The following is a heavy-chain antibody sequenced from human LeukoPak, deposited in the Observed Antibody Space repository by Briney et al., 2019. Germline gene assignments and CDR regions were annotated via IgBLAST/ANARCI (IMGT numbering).Heavy chain of an antibody. V-gene: IGHV4-38-2*02. CDR3: ARGGYSYAVDY. CDR2: IYHSGST. J-gene: IGHJ4*02. Sequence: PSETLSLTCTVSGYSISSGYYWGWIRQPPGKRLEWIGSIYHSGSTYNNPSLKSRVTISVDTSKNQFSLRLTSVTAADTAVYYCARGGYSYAVDYWGQGTLVTVSS. CDR1: GYSISSGYY. D-gene: IGHD5-18*01.